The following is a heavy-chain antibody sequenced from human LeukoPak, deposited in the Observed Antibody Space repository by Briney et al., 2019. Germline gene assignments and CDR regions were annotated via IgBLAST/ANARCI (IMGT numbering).Heavy chain of an antibody. D-gene: IGHD3-22*01. CDR2: IIPIFDTA. Sequence: SVKVSCKASGGTFSSYAISWVRQAPGQGLEWMGGIIPIFDTANYAQKFQGRVTITTDESTSTAYMELSSLRSEDTAVYYCASSGITMIHSKFDYWGQGTLVTVSS. CDR3: ASSGITMIHSKFDY. V-gene: IGHV1-69*05. J-gene: IGHJ4*02. CDR1: GGTFSSYA.